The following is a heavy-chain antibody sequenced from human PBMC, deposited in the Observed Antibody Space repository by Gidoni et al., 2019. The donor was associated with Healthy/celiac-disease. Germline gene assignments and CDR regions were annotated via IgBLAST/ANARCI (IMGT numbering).Heavy chain of an antibody. CDR3: AKSPALVYDLFNPWFDY. V-gene: IGHV3-23*01. J-gene: IGHJ4*02. Sequence: EVQLLESVGGLVQPGGYLRLSCAAPGLTLTRYSMSWVCPAPGKGLEWVSAISGSGGSTYDADSVKGRFTSSRDKSKNTLYLQMNSLRAEDTAVYYCAKSPALVYDLFNPWFDYWGQGTLVNVSS. CDR2: ISGSGGST. D-gene: IGHD2-8*01. CDR1: GLTLTRYS.